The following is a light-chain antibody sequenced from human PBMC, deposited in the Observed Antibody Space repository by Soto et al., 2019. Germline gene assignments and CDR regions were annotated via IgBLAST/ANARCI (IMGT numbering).Light chain of an antibody. CDR1: QGISNY. CDR3: QKYNSAAWT. V-gene: IGKV1-27*01. J-gene: IGKJ1*01. Sequence: DIHISQSPSSLSASVGDIVTIACRASQGISNYLAWYQQKPGKVPKLLIYAASTLHSGVPSRFSGSGSGTEFTLTISSLQPEDVATYYCQKYNSAAWTFGQGTQVDIK. CDR2: AAS.